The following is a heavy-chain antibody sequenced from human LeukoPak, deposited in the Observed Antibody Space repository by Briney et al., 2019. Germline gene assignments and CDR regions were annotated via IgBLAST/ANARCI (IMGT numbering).Heavy chain of an antibody. CDR1: GFTFSSYG. V-gene: IGHV3-33*01. CDR3: ARDSGDAVDY. Sequence: GGSLRLSCAASGFTFSSYGMHWVRQAPGKGPEWVAVIWYDGSNKYYADSVKGRFTISRDNSKNTLYLQMNSLRAEDTAVYYCARDSGDAVDYWGQGTLVTVSS. J-gene: IGHJ4*02. CDR2: IWYDGSNK.